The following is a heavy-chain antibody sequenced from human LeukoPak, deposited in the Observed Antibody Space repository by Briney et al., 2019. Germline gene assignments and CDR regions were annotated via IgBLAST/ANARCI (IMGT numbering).Heavy chain of an antibody. Sequence: PSETLSLTCAVYGGSFSGYYWSWIRQPPGKGLEWIGEINHSGSTNYNPSLKSRVTISVDTSKNQFSLNLSSVTAADTAVYYCARVSSRPGAYGDHFDYWGQGTLVAVSS. CDR1: GGSFSGYY. V-gene: IGHV4-34*01. J-gene: IGHJ4*02. CDR2: INHSGST. CDR3: ARVSSRPGAYGDHFDY. D-gene: IGHD4-17*01.